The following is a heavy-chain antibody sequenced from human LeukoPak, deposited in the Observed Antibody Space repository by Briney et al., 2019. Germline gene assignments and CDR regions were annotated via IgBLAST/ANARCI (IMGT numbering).Heavy chain of an antibody. J-gene: IGHJ6*03. V-gene: IGHV4-34*01. CDR2: INHSGST. Sequence: SETLSLTCAVYDGSFSGYYWSWIRQPPGKGLEWIGEINHSGSTNYNPSLKSRVTISVDTSKNQFSLKLSSVTAADTAVYYCARHVTLGYCSSTSCYGTSFYYMDVWGKGTTVTVSS. CDR1: DGSFSGYY. CDR3: ARHVTLGYCSSTSCYGTSFYYMDV. D-gene: IGHD2-2*01.